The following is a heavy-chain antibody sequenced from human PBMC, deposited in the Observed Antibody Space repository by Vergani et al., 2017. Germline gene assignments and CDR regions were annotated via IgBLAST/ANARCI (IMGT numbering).Heavy chain of an antibody. Sequence: EVQLLESGGGLVQPGGSLRLSCAASGFTFSSYAMSWVRQAQGKGREWVSAISGSGGRTYYADSVKGRFTSSRDNSKKTLYLQMNSLSAEDTAVYYCASQLRWDDAFDIWGQGTMVTVSS. CDR1: GFTFSSYA. J-gene: IGHJ3*02. D-gene: IGHD4-23*01. V-gene: IGHV3-23*01. CDR3: ASQLRWDDAFDI. CDR2: ISGSGGRT.